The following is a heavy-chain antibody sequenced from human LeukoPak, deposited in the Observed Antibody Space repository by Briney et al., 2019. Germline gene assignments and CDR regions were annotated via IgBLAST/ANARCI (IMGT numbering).Heavy chain of an antibody. V-gene: IGHV3-30*18. D-gene: IGHD6-13*01. CDR3: AKDLFLGPAAGS. CDR1: GFTFSSYG. CDR2: ISYDGSNK. J-gene: IGHJ5*02. Sequence: GRSLRLSCAASGFTFSSYGMHWVRQAPGKGLEWVAVISYDGSNKYYADSVKGRFTISRDNSKNTLYLQMNSLRAEDTAVYYCAKDLFLGPAAGSWGQGTLVTVSS.